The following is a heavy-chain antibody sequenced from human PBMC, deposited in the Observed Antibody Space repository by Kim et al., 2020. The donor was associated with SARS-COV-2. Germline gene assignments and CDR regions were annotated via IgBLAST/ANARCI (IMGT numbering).Heavy chain of an antibody. CDR3: ARDMDPTVYDY. D-gene: IGHD4-4*01. Sequence: ASVKVSCKAYGYTFKSYPIHWLRQAPGQRPEWMGWVNAANDETQYSQKFQGRVTITRVTSANTAYMELRRLTTKDTAIYYCARDMDPTVYDYWGQGTLVT. V-gene: IGHV1-3*01. CDR2: VNAANDET. J-gene: IGHJ4*02. CDR1: GYTFKSYP.